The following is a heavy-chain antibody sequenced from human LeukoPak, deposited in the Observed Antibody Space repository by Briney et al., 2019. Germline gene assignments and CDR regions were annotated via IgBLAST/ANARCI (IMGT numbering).Heavy chain of an antibody. CDR2: VSYSGSP. Sequence: SETLSLTCTVSGDSITNDDYYWGWIRQPPGKGLEWIGSVSYSGSPYYNPSLKSRVTTSVDTSRNQFSLRLSSVTATDTAMYYCARHGWDYPSGTYYTFDPWGQGTLVTVSS. J-gene: IGHJ5*02. D-gene: IGHD3-10*01. V-gene: IGHV4-39*01. CDR1: GDSITNDDYY. CDR3: ARHGWDYPSGTYYTFDP.